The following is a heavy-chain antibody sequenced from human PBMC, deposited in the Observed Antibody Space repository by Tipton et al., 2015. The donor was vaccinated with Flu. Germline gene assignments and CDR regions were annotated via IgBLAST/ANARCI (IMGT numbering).Heavy chain of an antibody. CDR3: AKDRSNGGSYSFDF. V-gene: IGHV3-23*01. Sequence: SLRLSCAASGFTLTNYAMNWVRQAPGKGLEWISDISGSGGNTHYADSVKGRFTISRDSSQNTLYLQMNSLRAEDTAVYYCAKDRSNGGSYSFDFWGQGTLVTVSS. CDR2: ISGSGGNT. D-gene: IGHD2-8*01. J-gene: IGHJ4*02. CDR1: GFTLTNYA.